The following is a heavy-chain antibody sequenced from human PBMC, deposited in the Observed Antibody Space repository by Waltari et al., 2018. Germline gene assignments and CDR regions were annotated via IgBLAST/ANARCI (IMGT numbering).Heavy chain of an antibody. V-gene: IGHV4-34*01. CDR1: GGSFCGYY. D-gene: IGHD4-4*01. CDR2: INHSGST. J-gene: IGHJ5*02. Sequence: QVQLQQWGAGLLKPSETLSLTCAVYGGSFCGYYLSLLRQPPGKGLEWIGEINHSGSTNYNPSLKSRVTISVDTSKNQFSLKLSSVTAADTAVYYCARGSLFRYSNYAPWGQGTLVTVSS. CDR3: ARGSLFRYSNYAP.